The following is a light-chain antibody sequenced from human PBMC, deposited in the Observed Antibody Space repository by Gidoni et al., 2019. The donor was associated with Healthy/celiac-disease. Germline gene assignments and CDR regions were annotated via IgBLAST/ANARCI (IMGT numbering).Light chain of an antibody. Sequence: EIVMTQSPATLSVSPGDRATLSCRASQSVSSNLAWYQQKPGQAPRLLIYGASTRATGIPARFSGSGSGTEFTLTISSLQSEDFAVYYCQQYNNWTFGQXTKVEIK. J-gene: IGKJ1*01. CDR2: GAS. V-gene: IGKV3-15*01. CDR1: QSVSSN. CDR3: QQYNNWT.